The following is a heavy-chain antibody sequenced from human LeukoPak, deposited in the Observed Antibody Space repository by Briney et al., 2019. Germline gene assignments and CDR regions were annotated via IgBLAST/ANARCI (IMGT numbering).Heavy chain of an antibody. V-gene: IGHV3-30-3*01. CDR3: ARERRSLTMIVVVITTGPYYFDY. Sequence: GGSLRLSCAASGFTFSSYAMHRVRQAPGKGLEWVAVISYDGSNKYYADSVKGRFTISRDNSKNTLYLQMNSLRAEDTAVYYCARERRSLTMIVVVITTGPYYFDYWGQGTLVTVSS. CDR1: GFTFSSYA. J-gene: IGHJ4*02. CDR2: ISYDGSNK. D-gene: IGHD3-22*01.